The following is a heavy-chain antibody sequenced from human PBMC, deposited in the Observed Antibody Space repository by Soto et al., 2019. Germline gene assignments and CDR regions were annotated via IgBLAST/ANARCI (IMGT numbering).Heavy chain of an antibody. D-gene: IGHD3-10*01. V-gene: IGHV4-31*03. CDR1: GGSISSGGYY. CDR3: ARDGSFSGLTTMSYGMDV. J-gene: IGHJ6*02. Sequence: SETLSLTCTVSGGSISSGGYYWSWIRQHPGKGLEWIGYIYYSGSTYYNPSLKSRVTISVDTSKNQFSLKLSSVTAADTAVYYCARDGSFSGLTTMSYGMDVWGQGTTVTVSS. CDR2: IYYSGST.